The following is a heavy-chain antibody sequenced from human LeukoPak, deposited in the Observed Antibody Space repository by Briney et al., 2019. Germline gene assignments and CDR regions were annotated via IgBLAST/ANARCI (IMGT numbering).Heavy chain of an antibody. Sequence: SETLSLTCTVSGGSISSYYWSWIRQPPGKGLEWIGYIYDSGSTNYNPSLKSRVTISVDTSKNQFSLKLSSVTAADTAVYYCARGRVTMVRGKLDYWGQGTLVTVSS. CDR2: IYDSGST. J-gene: IGHJ4*02. D-gene: IGHD3-10*01. CDR3: ARGRVTMVRGKLDY. V-gene: IGHV4-59*12. CDR1: GGSISSYY.